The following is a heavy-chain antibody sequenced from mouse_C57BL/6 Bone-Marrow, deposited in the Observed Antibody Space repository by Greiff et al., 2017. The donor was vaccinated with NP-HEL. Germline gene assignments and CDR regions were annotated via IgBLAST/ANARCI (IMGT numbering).Heavy chain of an antibody. V-gene: IGHV1-81*01. D-gene: IGHD2-4*01. CDR1: GYTFTSYG. CDR2: IYPRSGNN. J-gene: IGHJ2*01. Sequence: QVQLKQSGAELARPGASVKLSCKASGYTFTSYGISWVKQRTGQGLEWIGEIYPRSGNNYYNEKFKGKATLTADKSSSTAYMELRSLTSEDSAVYFCARKPYYDYDVWYFDYWGQGTTLTVSS. CDR3: ARKPYYDYDVWYFDY.